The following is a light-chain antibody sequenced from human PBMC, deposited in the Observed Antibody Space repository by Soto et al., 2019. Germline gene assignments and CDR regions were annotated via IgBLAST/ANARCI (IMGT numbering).Light chain of an antibody. Sequence: EIVMTQSPATLSVSPGERATLSCRASQSVSTNVAWYQQKPVQAPRLLIDAASVSATGIPARFRGSGSGTEFTLTISSLQSEDFAVYYCKKYEERPLNLSLGGGTKVEIK. J-gene: IGKJ4*01. CDR1: QSVSTN. V-gene: IGKV3-15*01. CDR2: AAS. CDR3: KKYEERPLNLS.